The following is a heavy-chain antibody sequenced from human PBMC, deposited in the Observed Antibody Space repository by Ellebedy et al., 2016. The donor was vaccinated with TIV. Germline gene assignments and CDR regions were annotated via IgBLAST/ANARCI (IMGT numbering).Heavy chain of an antibody. CDR2: INPNSGGT. Sequence: AASVKVSCKASGFTFTSYYMHWVRQAPGQGLEWMGWINPNSGGTNYAQKFQGWVTTTRDTSISTAYMELSRLRSDDTAVYYCARGEAAAGMYYYYGMDVWGQGTTVTVSS. V-gene: IGHV1-2*04. CDR3: ARGEAAAGMYYYYGMDV. J-gene: IGHJ6*02. D-gene: IGHD6-13*01. CDR1: GFTFTSYY.